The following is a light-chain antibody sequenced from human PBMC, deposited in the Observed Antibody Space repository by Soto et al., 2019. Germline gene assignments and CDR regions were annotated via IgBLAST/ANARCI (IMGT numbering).Light chain of an antibody. CDR3: CSYAGSSLPGV. Sequence: QSALTQPASVSGSPGQSITISCTGTSSDVGSYNLVSWYQQHPGKAPKLMIYEGSKRPSGVSNRFSGSKSGNTASLTISGLQAEDEADYYCCSYAGSSLPGVFGGGTKVTVL. V-gene: IGLV2-23*01. CDR1: SSDVGSYNL. J-gene: IGLJ2*01. CDR2: EGS.